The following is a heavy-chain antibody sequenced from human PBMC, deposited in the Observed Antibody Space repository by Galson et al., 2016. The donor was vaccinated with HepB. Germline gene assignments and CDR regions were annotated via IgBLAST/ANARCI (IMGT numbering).Heavy chain of an antibody. J-gene: IGHJ4*02. D-gene: IGHD5-24*01. CDR1: GFTVSSNY. Sequence: SLRLSCAASGFTVSSNYMTWVRQAPGKGPEWVSVIYTGGSTSYADSVKGRFTISRDSTKNTLYLQMNSLRAEDTAIYYCSTISPGRECDFWGQGTLVTVSS. V-gene: IGHV3-66*01. CDR3: STISPGRECDF. CDR2: IYTGGST.